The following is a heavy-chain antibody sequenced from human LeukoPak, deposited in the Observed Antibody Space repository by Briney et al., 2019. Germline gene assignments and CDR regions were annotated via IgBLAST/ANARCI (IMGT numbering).Heavy chain of an antibody. J-gene: IGHJ4*02. CDR3: ARGEVTMIVVVPPDY. Sequence: GGSLRLSCAASGFTFSSFGMHWVRQAPGKGLEWVAVIWFDGSNKYYPDSVKGRFTISRDNSKNNLYLQMSSLRAEDTAVYYCARGEVTMIVVVPPDYWGQGTLVTVSS. CDR1: GFTFSSFG. D-gene: IGHD3-22*01. V-gene: IGHV3-33*01. CDR2: IWFDGSNK.